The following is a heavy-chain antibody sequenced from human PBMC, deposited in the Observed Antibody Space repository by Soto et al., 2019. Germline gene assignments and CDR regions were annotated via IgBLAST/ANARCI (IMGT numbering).Heavy chain of an antibody. D-gene: IGHD3-22*01. CDR1: GGSISSYY. CDR3: ARESGYTMNLDY. J-gene: IGHJ4*02. CDR2: MYNSGST. V-gene: IGHV4-59*01. Sequence: SETLSLTCTVSGGSISSYYWTWIRQPPGKGLEWIGFMYNSGSTHYNPSLKSRVTISVDTSKNQFSLKLSSVTAADTAVYYCARESGYTMNLDYWGQGTLVTVSS.